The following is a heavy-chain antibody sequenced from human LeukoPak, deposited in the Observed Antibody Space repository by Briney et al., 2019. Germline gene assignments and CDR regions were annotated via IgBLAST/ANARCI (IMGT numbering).Heavy chain of an antibody. CDR2: VYSVGAT. V-gene: IGHV3-66*01. CDR1: GFIVSGNH. CDR3: ATERPGSRTLDS. D-gene: IGHD1-14*01. Sequence: GGSLRLSCAASGFIVSGNHMNWVRLAPGKGLEWVSIVYSVGATYYEDSVKGRFTISRNDSKNIVYLQMNNLRSEDTAVYFCATERPGSRTLDSWGQGTLVTVSS. J-gene: IGHJ4*02.